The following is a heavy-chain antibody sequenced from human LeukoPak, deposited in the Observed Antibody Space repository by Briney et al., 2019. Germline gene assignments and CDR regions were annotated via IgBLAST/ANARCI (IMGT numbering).Heavy chain of an antibody. V-gene: IGHV4-30-4*01. Sequence: SQTLSLTCTVSGGSISSGDYYWSWIRQPPGKGLEWIGYIYYNGSTYYNPSLKSRVTISVDTSKNQFSLKLSSVTAADTAVYYCARVEHYYDSSGYTIAFDYWGQGTLVTVSS. CDR1: GGSISSGDYY. CDR2: IYYNGST. CDR3: ARVEHYYDSSGYTIAFDY. D-gene: IGHD3-22*01. J-gene: IGHJ4*02.